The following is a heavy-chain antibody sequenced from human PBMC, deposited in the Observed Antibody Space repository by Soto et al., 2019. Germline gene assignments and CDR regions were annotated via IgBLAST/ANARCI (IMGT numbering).Heavy chain of an antibody. CDR1: GYTFTGYY. D-gene: IGHD2-2*01. V-gene: IGHV1-2*04. CDR3: ARGEYQLLDYFYYGMDV. J-gene: IGHJ6*01. Sequence: ASVKVSCKASGYTFTGYYMHWVRQAPGQGLEWMGWINPNSGGTNYAQKFQGWVTMTRDTSISTAYMELSRLRSDDTAVYYCARGEYQLLDYFYYGMDVWRQRTTVTASS. CDR2: INPNSGGT.